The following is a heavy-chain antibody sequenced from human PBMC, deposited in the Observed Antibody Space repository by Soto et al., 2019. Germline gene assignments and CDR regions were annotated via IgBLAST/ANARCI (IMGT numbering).Heavy chain of an antibody. Sequence: QVQLQESGPGLVKPSQTLSLTCTVSGGSISSGGYYWSWIRQHPGKGLEWIGYIYYSGSTYYNPSLKSRVTISVDTSKNQFSLKLSSVTAADTAVYYCVRISVDTAMAQDYWGQGTLVTVSS. CDR1: GGSISSGGYY. D-gene: IGHD5-18*01. V-gene: IGHV4-31*03. J-gene: IGHJ4*02. CDR2: IYYSGST. CDR3: VRISVDTAMAQDY.